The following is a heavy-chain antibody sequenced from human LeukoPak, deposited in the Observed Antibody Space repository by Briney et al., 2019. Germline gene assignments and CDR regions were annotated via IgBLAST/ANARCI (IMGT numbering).Heavy chain of an antibody. CDR2: INHSGST. V-gene: IGHV4-34*01. CDR3: ARAGYSSSWYVRFWFDP. CDR1: GGSFSGYY. Sequence: SETLSLTCAVYGGSFSGYYWSWIRQPPWKGLEWIGEINHSGSTNYNPSLKSRVTISVDTSKNQFSLKLSSVTAADTAVYYCARAGYSSSWYVRFWFDPWGQGTLVTVSS. J-gene: IGHJ5*02. D-gene: IGHD6-13*01.